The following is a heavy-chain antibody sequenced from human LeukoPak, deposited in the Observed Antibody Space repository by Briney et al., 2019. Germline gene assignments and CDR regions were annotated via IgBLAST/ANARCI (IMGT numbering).Heavy chain of an antibody. V-gene: IGHV3-53*01. CDR3: ARRGYSYGRNQNFDY. CDR1: GFTVSSNY. J-gene: IGHJ4*02. CDR2: IYSGGST. Sequence: TGGSLRLSCAASGFTVSSNYMSWVRQAPGKGLEWVSVIYSGGSTYYADSVKGRFTISRDNSKNTLYLQMNSLRAEDTAVYYCARRGYSYGRNQNFDYWGQGTLVTVSS. D-gene: IGHD5-18*01.